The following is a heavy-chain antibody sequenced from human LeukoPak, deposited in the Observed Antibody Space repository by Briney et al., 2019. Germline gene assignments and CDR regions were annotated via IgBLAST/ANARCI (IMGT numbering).Heavy chain of an antibody. CDR1: GFTFSSYW. V-gene: IGHV3-7*01. CDR3: ARDLEGFVDTAMVSLFDY. J-gene: IGHJ4*02. CDR2: IKQDVSEK. D-gene: IGHD5-18*01. Sequence: GGSLRLSCAASGFTFSSYWMSWVRQAPGKGLEWVANIKQDVSEKYYVDSVKGRFTISRDNAKNSLYLQMNSLRAEDTAVYYCARDLEGFVDTAMVSLFDYWGQGTLVTVSS.